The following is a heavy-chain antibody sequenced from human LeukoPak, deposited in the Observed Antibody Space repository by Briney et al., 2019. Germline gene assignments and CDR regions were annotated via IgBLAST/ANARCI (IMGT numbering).Heavy chain of an antibody. Sequence: GGSLRLSCAASGFTFSSYAMHWVRQAPGKGLEWVAVISYDGSNKYYADSVKGRFTISRDNSKNTLYLQMNSLRAEDTAVYYCARDRLEPGVIDYWGQGTLVTVSP. CDR2: ISYDGSNK. V-gene: IGHV3-30-3*01. D-gene: IGHD6-19*01. CDR3: ARDRLEPGVIDY. J-gene: IGHJ4*02. CDR1: GFTFSSYA.